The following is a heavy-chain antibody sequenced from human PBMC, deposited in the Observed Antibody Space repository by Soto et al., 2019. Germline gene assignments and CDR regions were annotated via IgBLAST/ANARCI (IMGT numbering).Heavy chain of an antibody. Sequence: QVQLQESGPGLVKPSQTLSLTCTVSGGSISSGGYYWSWIRQHPGKGLEWIGYIYYSGSTYYNPSPKGRFTISVDTVKNHFPRKLSSVTAADPAVFFLPGNPATPGAVWGQGTTVTVSS. CDR2: IYYSGST. J-gene: IGHJ6*02. CDR1: GGSISSGGYY. V-gene: IGHV4-31*03. CDR3: PGNPATPGAV. D-gene: IGHD3-10*01.